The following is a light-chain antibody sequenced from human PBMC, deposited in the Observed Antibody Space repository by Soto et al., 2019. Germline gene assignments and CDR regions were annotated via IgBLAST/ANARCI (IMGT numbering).Light chain of an antibody. Sequence: EIVLTQSPGTLSLSPGERATLSCRASQSVSSSYLAWYQQEPGQAPRLLIFGASSRATGIPDRFSGSGSGTDFTLTISRLEPEDFAVYYCQHYETFGQGTKVEIK. CDR2: GAS. CDR1: QSVSSSY. J-gene: IGKJ1*01. CDR3: QHYET. V-gene: IGKV3-20*01.